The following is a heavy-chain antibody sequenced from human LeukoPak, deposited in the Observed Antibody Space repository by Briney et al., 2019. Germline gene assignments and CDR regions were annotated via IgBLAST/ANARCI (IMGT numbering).Heavy chain of an antibody. D-gene: IGHD4-17*01. CDR1: GYSITSTSF. J-gene: IGHJ3*02. Sequence: PSETLSLTCSVSGYSITSTSFWAWIRQTPGKGLEWIGSINHLGSAYYNPSLESRVTMSVDTSKNQFSLKLSSVTAADTAVYYCARHDDYGRAFDIWGQATMVTVSS. V-gene: IGHV4-38-2*02. CDR2: INHLGSA. CDR3: ARHDDYGRAFDI.